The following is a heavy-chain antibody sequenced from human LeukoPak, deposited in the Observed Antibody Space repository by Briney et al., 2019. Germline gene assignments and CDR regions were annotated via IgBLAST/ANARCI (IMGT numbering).Heavy chain of an antibody. CDR3: ARVNGGYSGYESDAFDI. D-gene: IGHD5-12*01. V-gene: IGHV3-53*01. CDR2: IYSGGST. CDR1: GFTVSSYY. J-gene: IGHJ3*02. Sequence: GGSLRLSCAASGFTVSSYYMSWVRQAPGKGLEWVSVIYSGGSTYYADSVKGRFTISRDNSKNTLYLQMNSLRAEDTAVYYCARVNGGYSGYESDAFDIWGQGTMVTVSS.